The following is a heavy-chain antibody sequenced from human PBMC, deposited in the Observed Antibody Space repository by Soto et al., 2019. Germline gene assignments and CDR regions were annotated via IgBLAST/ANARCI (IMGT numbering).Heavy chain of an antibody. CDR3: ARDQGNSIHYYYGMDV. CDR1: GFTFSSYA. CDR2: ISYDGSNK. J-gene: IGHJ6*02. D-gene: IGHD4-4*01. V-gene: IGHV3-30-3*01. Sequence: GGSLRLSCAASGFTFSSYAMHWVRQAPGKGLEWVAVISYDGSNKYYADSVKGRFTISRDNSKNTLYLQMNSLRAEDTAVYYCARDQGNSIHYYYGMDVWGQGTTVTVSS.